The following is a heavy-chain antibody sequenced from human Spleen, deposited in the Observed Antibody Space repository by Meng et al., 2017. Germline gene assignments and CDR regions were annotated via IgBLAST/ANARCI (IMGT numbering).Heavy chain of an antibody. Sequence: GGSLRLSCAASGFTFDDYAMHWVRQAPGKGLEWVSGISWNSRNIDYADSVQGRFTISRDNAKNSLYLQMTSLRDEDTALYYCAQEQDYYDTSGTYFAVWGRGTLVTVSS. V-gene: IGHV3-9*01. CDR1: GFTFDDYA. D-gene: IGHD3-22*01. CDR2: ISWNSRNI. CDR3: AQEQDYYDTSGTYFAV. J-gene: IGHJ2*01.